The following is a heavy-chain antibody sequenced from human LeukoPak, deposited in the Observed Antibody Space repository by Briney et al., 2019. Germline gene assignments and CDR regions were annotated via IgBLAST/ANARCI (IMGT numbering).Heavy chain of an antibody. D-gene: IGHD2-15*01. J-gene: IGHJ6*02. Sequence: SGGSLRLSCAASGFTFSSYAMSWVRQAPGKGLEWVSAISGSGGSTYYADSVKGRFTISRDNSKNTLYLQMNSLRAEDTAVYYCAKLPLPYYYYGMDVWGQGTTVTVSS. CDR1: GFTFSSYA. CDR2: ISGSGGST. CDR3: AKLPLPYYYYGMDV. V-gene: IGHV3-23*01.